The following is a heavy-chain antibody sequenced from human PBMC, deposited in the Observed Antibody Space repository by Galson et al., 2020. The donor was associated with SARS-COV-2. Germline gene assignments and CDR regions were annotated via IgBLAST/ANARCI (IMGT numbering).Heavy chain of an antibody. D-gene: IGHD2-8*01. V-gene: IGHV4-39*07. J-gene: IGHJ4*02. Sequence: SETLSLTCTVSGGSISSSSYYWGWIRQPPGKGLEWIGSIYYSGSTYYNPSLKSRVTISVDTSKNQFSRKLSSVTAADTAVYYCARARQLGYCTNGVCYTHSIYFDYWGQGTLVTVSS. CDR3: ARARQLGYCTNGVCYTHSIYFDY. CDR1: GGSISSSSYY. CDR2: IYYSGST.